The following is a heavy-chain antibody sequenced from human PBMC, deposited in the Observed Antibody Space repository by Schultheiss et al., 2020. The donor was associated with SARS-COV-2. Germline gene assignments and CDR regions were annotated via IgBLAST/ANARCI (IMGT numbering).Heavy chain of an antibody. CDR2: IYSDGST. CDR1: GFTFSSYS. Sequence: GGSLRLSCAASGFTFSSYSMNWVRQAPGKGLEWVSIIYSDGSTYYADSVKGRFTISRDNAKNSLYLQMNSLRAEDTAVNYCASLYVTSSVAWFDPWGQGTLVTVSS. J-gene: IGHJ5*02. D-gene: IGHD6-6*01. CDR3: ASLYVTSSVAWFDP. V-gene: IGHV3-66*01.